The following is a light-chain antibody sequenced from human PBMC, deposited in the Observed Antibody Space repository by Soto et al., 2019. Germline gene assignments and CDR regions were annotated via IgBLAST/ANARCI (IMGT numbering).Light chain of an antibody. V-gene: IGKV3-15*01. CDR3: QQYHNLWT. CDR2: RAS. CDR1: HYIYSN. J-gene: IGKJ1*01. Sequence: EIVMTQSPATLSVSPGERATLSCTASHYIYSNVAWFQQRPGQAPRLLIYRASTRATGTPARFSGSGSGTEFTLTSTSLQSEEFALYYCQQYHNLWTFGQGTEVEIK.